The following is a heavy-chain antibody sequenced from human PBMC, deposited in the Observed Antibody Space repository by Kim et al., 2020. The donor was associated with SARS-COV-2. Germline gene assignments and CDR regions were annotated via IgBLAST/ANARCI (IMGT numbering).Heavy chain of an antibody. CDR1: GFTFDDYA. V-gene: IGHV3-43*02. J-gene: IGHJ3*02. CDR2: ISGDGGST. Sequence: GGSLRLSCAASGFTFDDYAMHWVRQAPGKGLEWVSLISGDGGSTYYADSVKGRFTISRDNSKNSLYLQMNSLRTEDTALYYCANKGGAFDIWGQGTMVTVSS. CDR3: ANKGGAFDI.